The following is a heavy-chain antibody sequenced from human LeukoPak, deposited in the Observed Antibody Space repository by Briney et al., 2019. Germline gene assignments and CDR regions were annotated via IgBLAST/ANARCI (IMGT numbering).Heavy chain of an antibody. V-gene: IGHV3-15*07. D-gene: IGHD1-26*01. J-gene: IGHJ4*02. Sequence: PGGSLRLSCAASEFTFSSYSMNWVRQASGKGLEWVGRIKSKTDGGTTDYAAPVKGRFTISRDDSKNTLYLQMNSLKTEDTAVYYCTTEGSGSYIAFDYWGQGTLVTVSS. CDR1: EFTFSSYS. CDR2: IKSKTDGGTT. CDR3: TTEGSGSYIAFDY.